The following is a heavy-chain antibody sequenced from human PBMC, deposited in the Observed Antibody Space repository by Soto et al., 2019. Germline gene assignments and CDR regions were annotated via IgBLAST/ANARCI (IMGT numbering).Heavy chain of an antibody. CDR2: IDSDGSST. J-gene: IGHJ6*01. CDR1: GFTFRSYW. D-gene: IGHD6-25*01. CDR3: ASPLAAAGTHLYFHGLDA. V-gene: IGHV3-74*01. Sequence: EVQLVESGGGLVQPGGSLRLSCEASGFTFRSYWMHWVRQVPGKGLVWVSRIDSDGSSTNYADSVKGRFTISRDNAKKTVYMQRTSLRTEDTGSYYCASPLAAAGTHLYFHGLDAWGQGTTVTVSS.